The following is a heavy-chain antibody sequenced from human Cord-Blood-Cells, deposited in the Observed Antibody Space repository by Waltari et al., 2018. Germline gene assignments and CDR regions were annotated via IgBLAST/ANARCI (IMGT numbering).Heavy chain of an antibody. CDR3: ARFRQDFWSGYDAFDI. CDR1: GGSISSYY. D-gene: IGHD3-3*01. CDR2: IYTSGRT. Sequence: QVQLQESGPGLVKPSETLSLTCTVSGGSISSYYWSWIRQPAGKGLEWIGRIYTSGRTNYNPSLKSRVTMSVDTSKNQFSLKLSSVTAADTAVYYCARFRQDFWSGYDAFDIWGQGTMVTVSS. V-gene: IGHV4-4*07. J-gene: IGHJ3*02.